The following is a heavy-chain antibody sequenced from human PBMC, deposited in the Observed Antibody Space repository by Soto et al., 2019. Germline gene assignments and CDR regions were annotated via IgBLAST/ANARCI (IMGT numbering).Heavy chain of an antibody. CDR2: IYYSGST. Sequence: SETLSLTCTVSGGSVSSGSYYWSWIRQPPGKGLEWIGYIYYSGSTNYNPSLKSRVTISVDTSKNQFSLKLSSVTAADTAVYYCARVGYDFWSGYPNYFDYWGQGTLVTVSS. D-gene: IGHD3-3*01. V-gene: IGHV4-61*01. CDR3: ARVGYDFWSGYPNYFDY. CDR1: GGSVSSGSYY. J-gene: IGHJ4*02.